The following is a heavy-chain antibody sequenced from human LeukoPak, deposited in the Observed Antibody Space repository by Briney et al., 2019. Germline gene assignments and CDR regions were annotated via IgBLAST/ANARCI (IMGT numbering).Heavy chain of an antibody. CDR2: IYSGGNT. D-gene: IGHD1-26*01. Sequence: PGGSLRLSCAASGFTVSTKYMSWVRQAPGKGLEWVSVIYSGGNTYYADSVKGRFTISRDNSKNTLYLQMNSLRAEDTAVYYCARVRIVGASYAFDIWGQGTMVTVSS. V-gene: IGHV3-53*01. CDR1: GFTVSTKY. J-gene: IGHJ3*02. CDR3: ARVRIVGASYAFDI.